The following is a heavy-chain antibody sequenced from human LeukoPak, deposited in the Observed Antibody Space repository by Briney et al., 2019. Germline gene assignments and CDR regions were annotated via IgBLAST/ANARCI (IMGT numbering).Heavy chain of an antibody. D-gene: IGHD5-18*01. V-gene: IGHV4-59*08. CDR2: ISDSGST. CDR3: ARPVKGYIDSYHYMDV. CDR1: GGSISSYY. J-gene: IGHJ6*03. Sequence: PSETLSLTCTVSGGSISSYYWSWIRQPPGKGLEWIGYISDSGSTNYNPSLKGRVTIFADTSKNQFSLRLSSVTAADTAVYFCARPVKGYIDSYHYMDVWGKGTTLTVSS.